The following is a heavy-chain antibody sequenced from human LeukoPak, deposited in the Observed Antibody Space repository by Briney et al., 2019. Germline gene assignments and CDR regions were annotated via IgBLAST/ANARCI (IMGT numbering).Heavy chain of an antibody. Sequence: ASVKVSCTASGYTFTSYYMHWVRQAPGQGLEWMGIINPSGGSTSYAQKFQGRVTMTRDTSTSTVYMELSSPRSEDTAVYYCARKKYYDFWSGYRTPSSEDAFDIWGQGTMVTVSS. J-gene: IGHJ3*02. D-gene: IGHD3-3*01. CDR1: GYTFTSYY. CDR2: INPSGGST. V-gene: IGHV1-46*01. CDR3: ARKKYYDFWSGYRTPSSEDAFDI.